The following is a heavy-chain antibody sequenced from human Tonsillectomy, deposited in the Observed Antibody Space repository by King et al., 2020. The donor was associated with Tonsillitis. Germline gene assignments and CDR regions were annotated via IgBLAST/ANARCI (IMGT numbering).Heavy chain of an antibody. J-gene: IGHJ4*02. D-gene: IGHD3-9*01. CDR2: ISYDGRNK. V-gene: IGHV3-30*04. Sequence: VQLVESGGGVVQPGRSLRLSCAASGFTFSTYALHWIRQTPGKGLEWVAIISYDGRNKYFADSVKGRFTISRDNSKNTLYLQMNSLRAEDTAVYYCARDQGGVLRYFDWFPDYWGRGTLVTVSS. CDR3: ARDQGGVLRYFDWFPDY. CDR1: GFTFSTYA.